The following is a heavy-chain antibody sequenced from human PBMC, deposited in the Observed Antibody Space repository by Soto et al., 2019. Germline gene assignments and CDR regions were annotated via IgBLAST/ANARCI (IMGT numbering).Heavy chain of an antibody. CDR3: AKDLRPDGRYDLDY. J-gene: IGHJ4*02. D-gene: IGHD1-26*01. CDR2: MIGDGTSW. Sequence: EVQLLESGGGLAQAGGSLRLSCAASGFNFRIYAMNWVRQAPGKGLEWVSVMIGDGTSWDYADSVRGRSTISRDNSKNTLYLQMNSLRAEDTAVYYCAKDLRPDGRYDLDYWGQGTLVTVSS. V-gene: IGHV3-23*01. CDR1: GFNFRIYA.